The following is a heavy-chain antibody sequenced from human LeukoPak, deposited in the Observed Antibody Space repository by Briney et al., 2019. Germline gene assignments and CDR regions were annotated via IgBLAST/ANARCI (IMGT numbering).Heavy chain of an antibody. J-gene: IGHJ4*02. Sequence: GGSLRLSCAASGFIFSSYGMSWVRQAPGKGLEWVSAISGSGGSTYYADSVKGRFTISRDNSKNTLYLQMNSLRTEDTAVYYCATTAGYYDTAGYYYFDYWGQGTLVTVSA. CDR3: ATTAGYYDTAGYYYFDY. CDR1: GFIFSSYG. D-gene: IGHD3-22*01. CDR2: ISGSGGST. V-gene: IGHV3-23*01.